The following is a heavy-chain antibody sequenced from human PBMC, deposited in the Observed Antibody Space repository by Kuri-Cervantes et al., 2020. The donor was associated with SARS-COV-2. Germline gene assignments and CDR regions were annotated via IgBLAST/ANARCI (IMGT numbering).Heavy chain of an antibody. Sequence: GESLKISCAASGFTFSSYAMNWVRQAPGKGLEWVAVISYDGSNKYYADSVKGRFTISRDNSKNTLYLQMNSLRAEDTAVYYCARDRIAPTGWDYYMDVWGKGTTVTVSS. V-gene: IGHV3-30*04. D-gene: IGHD2-15*01. CDR1: GFTFSSYA. CDR3: ARDRIAPTGWDYYMDV. J-gene: IGHJ6*03. CDR2: ISYDGSNK.